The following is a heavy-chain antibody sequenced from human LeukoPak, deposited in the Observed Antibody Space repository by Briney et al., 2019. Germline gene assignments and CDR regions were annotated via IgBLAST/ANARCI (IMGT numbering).Heavy chain of an antibody. CDR2: ISYDGSNK. Sequence: PGGSLRLSCAASGFTFSSYAMHWVRQAPGKGLEWVAVISYDGSNKYYADSVKGRFTISRDNSKNTLYLQMNSLRAEDTAVYYCARDCLGCGYDSSGLPDYWGQGTLVTVSS. V-gene: IGHV3-30-3*01. CDR1: GFTFSSYA. J-gene: IGHJ4*02. D-gene: IGHD3-22*01. CDR3: ARDCLGCGYDSSGLPDY.